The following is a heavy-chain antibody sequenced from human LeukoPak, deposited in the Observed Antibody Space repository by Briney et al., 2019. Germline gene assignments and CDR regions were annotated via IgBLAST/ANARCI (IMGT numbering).Heavy chain of an antibody. Sequence: GASVKVSCKAAGYSFVGYYMHWVRQAPGQGLEWMAIINPSGGGTTYAQKFQGRVTVTMDTSTRTVYMDLSSLRSDDTAVYYCARGDRLPGYSAPVGDYWGQGTLVTVSS. J-gene: IGHJ4*02. D-gene: IGHD3-9*01. V-gene: IGHV1-46*01. CDR2: INPSGGGT. CDR1: GYSFVGYY. CDR3: ARGDRLPGYSAPVGDY.